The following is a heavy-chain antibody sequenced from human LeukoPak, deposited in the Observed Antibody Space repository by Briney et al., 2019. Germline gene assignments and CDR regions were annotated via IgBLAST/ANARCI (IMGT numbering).Heavy chain of an antibody. CDR1: GYTFTSYY. Sequence: ASVKVSCKASGYTFTSYYMHWERQAPGQGLEWMGIINPSGGSTSYAQKFQGRVTMTRDTSTSTVYMELSSLRSEDTAAYYCARDAPFKYCSSTSCSGFDYWGQGTLVTVSS. J-gene: IGHJ4*02. D-gene: IGHD2-2*01. CDR3: ARDAPFKYCSSTSCSGFDY. V-gene: IGHV1-46*03. CDR2: INPSGGST.